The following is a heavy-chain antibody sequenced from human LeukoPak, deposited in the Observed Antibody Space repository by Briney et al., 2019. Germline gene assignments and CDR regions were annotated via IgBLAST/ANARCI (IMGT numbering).Heavy chain of an antibody. D-gene: IGHD5-18*01. CDR1: GGPITSTSYY. J-gene: IGHJ4*02. V-gene: IGHV4-39*01. CDR3: ARLVLYSYGRDY. CDR2: IYYTGAT. Sequence: PSETLSLTCTVSGGPITSTSYYWGWVRQAPGKGLERIADIYYTGATYYNPSLKSRVTISVDTSRKQFSLMLNSVTAADTAVYYCARLVLYSYGRDYWGQGTLVTVSS.